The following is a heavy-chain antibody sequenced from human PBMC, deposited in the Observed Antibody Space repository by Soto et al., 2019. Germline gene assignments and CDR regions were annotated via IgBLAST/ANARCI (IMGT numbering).Heavy chain of an antibody. CDR2: ISYNGRS. Sequence: QVQLQESGPGLVKPSETLSLTCTVSGGSISAFYWSWVRQPPGKRLEWIGHISYNGRSNSDPSLKRRVTISLDTPKNQFSLKLTSVAAADTAVYYCARLDYHGSGIDDNAVDHWGQGTLVTVSS. CDR1: GGSISAFY. V-gene: IGHV4-59*08. D-gene: IGHD3-10*01. CDR3: ARLDYHGSGIDDNAVDH. J-gene: IGHJ4*02.